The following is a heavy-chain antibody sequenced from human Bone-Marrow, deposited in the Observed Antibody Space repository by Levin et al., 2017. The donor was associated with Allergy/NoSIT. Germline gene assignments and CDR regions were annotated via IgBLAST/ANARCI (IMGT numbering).Heavy chain of an antibody. J-gene: IGHJ4*02. D-gene: IGHD6-19*01. CDR3: ARGVGVAVTKAGFDF. V-gene: IGHV3-48*03. CDR1: GFTFSNYE. Sequence: GGSLRLSCAASGFTFSNYEMNWVRQAPGKGLEWISYISSGGYSIYYADSVKGRFTISRDNAKNSVYLQLNSLTAEDTAVYYCARGVGVAVTKAGFDFWGQGTLVTVSS. CDR2: ISSGGYSI.